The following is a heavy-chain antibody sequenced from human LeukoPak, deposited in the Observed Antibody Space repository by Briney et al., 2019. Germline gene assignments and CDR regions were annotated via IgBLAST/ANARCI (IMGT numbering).Heavy chain of an antibody. D-gene: IGHD1-26*01. V-gene: IGHV3-33*01. CDR3: ARGLYSGSYGGFDY. Sequence: GGSLRPSCAASAFTFSTYGMHWVRQAPGKGLEWVAVIWYDGSNKYYADSVKGRFTISRDNSKNTLYLQMNSLRAEDTAVYYCARGLYSGSYGGFDYWGQGTLVTVSS. CDR2: IWYDGSNK. J-gene: IGHJ4*02. CDR1: AFTFSTYG.